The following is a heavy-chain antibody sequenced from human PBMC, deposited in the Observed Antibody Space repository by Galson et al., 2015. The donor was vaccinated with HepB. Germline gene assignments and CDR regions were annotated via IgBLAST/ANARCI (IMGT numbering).Heavy chain of an antibody. D-gene: IGHD2-15*01. CDR1: GFTFSIYW. CDR2: INSDGNSA. V-gene: IGHV3-74*01. Sequence: SLRLSCAPSGFTFSIYWVHWVRQVPGKGLVWVSRINSDGNSASYADSVKGRFIISRDNAKNTLYLYMNSLRVEDTAVYYRARESRYCSGGICYAGGDYYYYYGMDVWGQGTTVTVSS. CDR3: ARESRYCSGGICYAGGDYYYYYGMDV. J-gene: IGHJ6*02.